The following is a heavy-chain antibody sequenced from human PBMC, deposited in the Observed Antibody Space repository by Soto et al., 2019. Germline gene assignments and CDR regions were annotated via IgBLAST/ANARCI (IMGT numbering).Heavy chain of an antibody. V-gene: IGHV4-61*01. CDR1: GGSVSTDSYY. J-gene: IGHJ5*02. Sequence: SETLSLTCSVSGGSVSTDSYYWSWIRQPPGKGLEWIAYIYYSGRTNYNPSLKSRVTISLDTSKNQFSLKLSSVTTADTAVYYCARYSSGHSPWGQGTLVTVSS. CDR3: ARYSSGHSP. CDR2: IYYSGRT. D-gene: IGHD6-19*01.